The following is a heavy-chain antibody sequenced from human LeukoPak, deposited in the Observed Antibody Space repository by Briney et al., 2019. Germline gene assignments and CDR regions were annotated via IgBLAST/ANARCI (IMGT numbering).Heavy chain of an antibody. CDR1: GFTFGDYA. CDR3: ARERYITNFGVVSRNKVETLDV. D-gene: IGHD3-3*01. V-gene: IGHV3-49*04. Sequence: GGSLRLSCTASGFTFGDYAMSWVRQAPGKGLEWVGFIRSKGYCGTTEYAVGVRGRFTIARDKAKKSLYLQRNSAGDEGRAVYYCARERYITNFGVVSRNKVETLDVWGKGTTVIVSS. CDR2: IRSKGYCGTT. J-gene: IGHJ6*04.